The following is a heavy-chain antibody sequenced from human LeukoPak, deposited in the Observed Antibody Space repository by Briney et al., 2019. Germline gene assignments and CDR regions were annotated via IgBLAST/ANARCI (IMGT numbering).Heavy chain of an antibody. D-gene: IGHD6-13*01. J-gene: IGHJ4*02. CDR2: IKQDGSEK. CDR1: TFTFSSYW. V-gene: IGHV3-7*03. CDR3: ASQSYSNIEY. Sequence: GGSLRLSCAASTFTFSSYWMTWVRQAPGKGLEWVANIKQDGSEKYYVDSVKGRFTISRDNTKNSLYLQMDSLRVEDTAVYYCASQSYSNIEYWGQGTLVTVSS.